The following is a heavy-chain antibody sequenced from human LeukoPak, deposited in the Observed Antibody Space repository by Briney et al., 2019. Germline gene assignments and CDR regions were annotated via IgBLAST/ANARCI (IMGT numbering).Heavy chain of an antibody. Sequence: GGSLRLSCAASGFTFSSYAMHWVRQAPGKGLEWVAVISYDGSNKYYADSVKGRFTISRDNSKNTLYLQMNSLRAEDTAVYYCARDLRLDYWGQGTPVTVSS. V-gene: IGHV3-30-3*01. J-gene: IGHJ4*02. CDR2: ISYDGSNK. CDR3: ARDLRLDY. CDR1: GFTFSSYA.